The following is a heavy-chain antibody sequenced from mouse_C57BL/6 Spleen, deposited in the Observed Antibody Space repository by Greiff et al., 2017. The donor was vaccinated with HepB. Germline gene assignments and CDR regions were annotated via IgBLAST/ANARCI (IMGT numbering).Heavy chain of an antibody. CDR3: ARHEEDRVDFYYAMDY. J-gene: IGHJ4*01. Sequence: QVQLQQSGAELVKPGASVKLSCKASGYTLTEYTIHWVKQRSGQGLEWIGWFYPGSGSIKYNEKFKDKATLTAYKSSSRLYMELSRLSSEDSAVYFCARHEEDRVDFYYAMDYWGQGTSVTVSS. CDR2: FYPGSGSI. CDR1: GYTLTEYT. V-gene: IGHV1-62-2*01.